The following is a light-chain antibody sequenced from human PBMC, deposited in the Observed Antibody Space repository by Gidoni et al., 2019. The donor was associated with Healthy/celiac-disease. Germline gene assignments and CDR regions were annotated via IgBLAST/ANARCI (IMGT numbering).Light chain of an antibody. CDR2: DNN. Sequence: QSVLTQPPSVSAAPGQKVTISCSGSSSNIGNNYVSWYKQLPGTAPKLLIYDNNKRPPGIPDRFSGSKSGTSATLGITGLQTGDEADYYCGTWDSSLSAWVFGGGTKLTVL. J-gene: IGLJ3*02. CDR3: GTWDSSLSAWV. V-gene: IGLV1-51*01. CDR1: SSNIGNNY.